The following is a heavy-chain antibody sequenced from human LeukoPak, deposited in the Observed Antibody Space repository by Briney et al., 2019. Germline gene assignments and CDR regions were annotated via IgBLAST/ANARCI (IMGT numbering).Heavy chain of an antibody. CDR2: ISGTGGST. J-gene: IGHJ4*02. D-gene: IGHD1-26*01. CDR3: AKGDTTWELPHDY. V-gene: IGHV3-23*01. Sequence: GGSLRLSCAASGFTLNNYNMNWVRQAPGKGLEWVSAISGTGGSTYYADSVKGRFTISRDNSKNTLYLQMNSLRAEDTAVYYCAKGDTTWELPHDYWGQGTLVTVSS. CDR1: GFTLNNYN.